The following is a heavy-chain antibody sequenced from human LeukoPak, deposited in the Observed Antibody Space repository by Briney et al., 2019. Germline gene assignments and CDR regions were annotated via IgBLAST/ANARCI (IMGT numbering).Heavy chain of an antibody. J-gene: IGHJ4*02. D-gene: IGHD3-22*01. CDR3: ATDSSGYYYFDY. CDR2: IYYSGST. Sequence: SETLSLTCTVSGGSISSSSYYWGWIRQPPGKGLEWIGSIYYSGSTYYNPSLKSRVTISVDTSNNHFSLRLSSATAADTAVYYCATDSSGYYYFDYWGQGTLVTVSS. V-gene: IGHV4-39*02. CDR1: GGSISSSSYY.